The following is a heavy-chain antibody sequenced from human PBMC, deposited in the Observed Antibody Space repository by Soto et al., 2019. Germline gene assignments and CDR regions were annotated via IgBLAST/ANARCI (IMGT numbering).Heavy chain of an antibody. CDR3: ARVAPPESYCSSTSCYGGWYYYYYMDV. CDR2: IYYSGST. CDR1: GGSISSYY. Sequence: SETLSLTCTVSGGSISSYYWSWIRQPPGKGLEWIGYIYYSGSTNYNPSLKSRVTISVDTSKNQFSLKLSSVTAADTAVYYCARVAPPESYCSSTSCYGGWYYYYYMDVWGKGTTVTVSS. J-gene: IGHJ6*03. D-gene: IGHD2-2*01. V-gene: IGHV4-59*01.